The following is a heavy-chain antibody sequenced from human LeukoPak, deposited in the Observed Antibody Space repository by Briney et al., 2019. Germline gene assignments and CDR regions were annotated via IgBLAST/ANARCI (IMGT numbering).Heavy chain of an antibody. CDR3: ARQARGAAASMDV. Sequence: SSETLSLTCTVSGGSISSYYWAWIRQPPGKGLEWIGYIYYSGNTNYNPSLKSRVTISVDTSKNEFSLKLRSVTATDTAVYYCARQARGAAASMDVWGQGTTVTVSS. J-gene: IGHJ6*02. D-gene: IGHD6-13*01. V-gene: IGHV4-59*08. CDR1: GGSISSYY. CDR2: IYYSGNT.